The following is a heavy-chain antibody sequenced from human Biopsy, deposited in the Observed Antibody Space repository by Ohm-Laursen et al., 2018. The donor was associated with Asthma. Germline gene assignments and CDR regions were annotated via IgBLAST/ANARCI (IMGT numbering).Heavy chain of an antibody. CDR3: ARKAGSCISRTCYSLDF. V-gene: IGHV1-69*01. D-gene: IGHD2-2*01. J-gene: IGHJ4*02. Sequence: SSVKVSCKSLGGTFSTYVIGWVRQAPGQGLEWMGGINSVFGTTTYPQKFQDRVTITADDSTGTVYMELSSLRSEDTAVYYCARKAGSCISRTCYSLDFWGQGTLVTVSS. CDR2: INSVFGTT. CDR1: GGTFSTYV.